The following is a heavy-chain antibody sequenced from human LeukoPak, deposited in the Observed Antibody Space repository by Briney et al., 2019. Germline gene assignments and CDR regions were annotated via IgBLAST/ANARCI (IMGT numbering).Heavy chain of an antibody. D-gene: IGHD2-21*02. CDR2: IGGSGSST. CDR1: GFTFNTYA. V-gene: IGHV3-23*01. J-gene: IGHJ4*02. CDR3: AKAVDDYFFDY. Sequence: GGSLRLSCAASGFTFNTYAMSWVRQAPGKGLEWVSGIGGSGSSTYYAESVKGRFTISRDNSKNTLYLQMNSLRAEDTAAYYCAKAVDDYFFDYWGRGTLVTVSS.